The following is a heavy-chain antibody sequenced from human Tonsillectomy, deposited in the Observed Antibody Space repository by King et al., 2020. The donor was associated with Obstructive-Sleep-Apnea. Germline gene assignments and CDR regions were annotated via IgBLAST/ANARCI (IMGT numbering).Heavy chain of an antibody. J-gene: IGHJ4*02. V-gene: IGHV3-48*04. D-gene: IGHD6-6*01. CDR2: IAPWSDT. Sequence: VQLVESGGGLVQPGGSPRLSCAASRFSFSQYSLNWVRQAPGKGLEWVSYIAPWSDTYYSDSVKGRITISRDNAKNSVYLHMNDLRAEDTAVYYCARDSSWVFDFGGQGTRVTVPS. CDR1: RFSFSQYS. CDR3: ARDSSWVFDF.